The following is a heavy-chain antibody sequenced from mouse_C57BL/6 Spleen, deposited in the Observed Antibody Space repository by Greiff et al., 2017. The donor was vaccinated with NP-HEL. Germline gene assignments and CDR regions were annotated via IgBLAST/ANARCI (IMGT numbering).Heavy chain of an antibody. D-gene: IGHD2-4*01. CDR1: GYTFTSYG. J-gene: IGHJ4*01. V-gene: IGHV1-58*01. CDR3: ARYHYDYPYAMDY. Sequence: VQLQQSGAELVRPGSSVKMSCKPSGYTFTSYGINWVKQRPGQGLEWIGYIYIGNGYTEYNEKFKGKATLTSDTSSSTDYMQLSSLTSEDSAIYFCARYHYDYPYAMDYWGQGTSVTVSS. CDR2: IYIGNGYT.